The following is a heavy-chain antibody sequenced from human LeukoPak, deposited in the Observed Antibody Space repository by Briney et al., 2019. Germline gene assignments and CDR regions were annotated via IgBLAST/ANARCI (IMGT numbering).Heavy chain of an antibody. CDR1: ELTILSCA. Sequence: GGSLTLSCAASELTILSCALSWVRQAPGKGLEWVSLISRSGYSAYFADSVKGRFTISRDNSRKTLYLQMSSLRAEDTALYYCATTLRSFDSLGYYWGEGTLVSVSS. V-gene: IGHV3-23*01. J-gene: IGHJ4*02. D-gene: IGHD3-9*01. CDR2: ISRSGYSA. CDR3: ATTLRSFDSLGYY.